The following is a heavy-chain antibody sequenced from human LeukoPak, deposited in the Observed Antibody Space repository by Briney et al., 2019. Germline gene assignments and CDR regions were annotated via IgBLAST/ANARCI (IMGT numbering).Heavy chain of an antibody. Sequence: SETLSLTCTVSGGSISSGDYYWSWIHQPPGKGLEWIGYIYYSGSTYYNPSLKSRVTISVDTSKNQFSLKLSSVTAADTAVYYCAREVGEYCSGGSCRYYYGMDVWGKGTTVTVSS. CDR2: IYYSGST. V-gene: IGHV4-30-4*01. CDR3: AREVGEYCSGGSCRYYYGMDV. CDR1: GGSISSGDYY. D-gene: IGHD2-15*01. J-gene: IGHJ6*04.